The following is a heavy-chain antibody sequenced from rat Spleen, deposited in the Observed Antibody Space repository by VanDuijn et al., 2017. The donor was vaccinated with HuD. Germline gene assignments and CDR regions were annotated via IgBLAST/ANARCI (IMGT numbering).Heavy chain of an antibody. CDR3: ASGIHDY. J-gene: IGHJ2*01. V-gene: IGHV2S63*01. D-gene: IGHD1-4*01. CDR2: MWSGGSK. CDR1: GFSLTDYS. Sequence: EVQLKESGPGLVQPSQPLSLTCTVSGFSLTDYSVHWVRQPPGKGLAWMGVMWSGGSKAYNSALKSRLNISRDTSKSQVFLKMNSLQTEDTAMYFCASGIHDYWGQGVMVTVSS.